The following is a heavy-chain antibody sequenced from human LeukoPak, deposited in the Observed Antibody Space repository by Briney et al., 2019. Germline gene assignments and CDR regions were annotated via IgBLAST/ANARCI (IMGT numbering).Heavy chain of an antibody. CDR3: ARVDTTGSYYYYGMDV. CDR1: GGSISSYY. J-gene: IGHJ6*02. V-gene: IGHV4-59*12. D-gene: IGHD1-1*01. CDR2: IYYSGST. Sequence: SETLSLTCTVSGGSISSYYRSWIRQPPGKGLEWIGYIYYSGSTNYNPSLKSRVTISVDTSKNQFSLKLGSVTAADTAVYYCARVDTTGSYYYYGMDVWGQGTTVTVSS.